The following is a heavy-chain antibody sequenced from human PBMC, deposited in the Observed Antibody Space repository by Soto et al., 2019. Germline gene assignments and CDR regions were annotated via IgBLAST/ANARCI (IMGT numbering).Heavy chain of an antibody. V-gene: IGHV3-23*01. D-gene: IGHD1-1*01. CDR3: ARELERVFDY. Sequence: GGSLRLSCAASGFTFSSYAMSWVRQAPGKGLEWVAAISGSGSSKYYADSVKGRFTISRDNSKNTLYLQMNSLRIEDTAVYYCARELERVFDYWGQGTLVTVSS. CDR2: ISGSGSSK. J-gene: IGHJ4*02. CDR1: GFTFSSYA.